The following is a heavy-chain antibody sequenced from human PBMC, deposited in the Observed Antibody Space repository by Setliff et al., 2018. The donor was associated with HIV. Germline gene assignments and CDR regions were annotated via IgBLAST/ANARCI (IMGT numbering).Heavy chain of an antibody. CDR1: GGSINSAYY. D-gene: IGHD2-21*01. V-gene: IGHV4-38-2*02. J-gene: IGHJ3*02. Sequence: NPSETLSLTCTVSGGSINSAYYWGWIRQSPGARLEWIGSILYSGNTYYNSALKNRVTIAIDTSKNHFSLNLTSVTTADTAVYYCARVIWVTGWGFSVDHTAFDIWGPGILVTVS. CDR2: ILYSGNT. CDR3: ARVIWVTGWGFSVDHTAFDI.